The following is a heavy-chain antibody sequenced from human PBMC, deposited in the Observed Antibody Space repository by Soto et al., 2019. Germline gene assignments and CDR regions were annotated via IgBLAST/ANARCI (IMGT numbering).Heavy chain of an antibody. D-gene: IGHD3-3*01. CDR3: AHRVLRTVFGLVTTTAIYFDF. Sequence: QITLNESGPTVVSHPETLTMTCRFSGFSLTTSGVGVGWIRQSPGKAPVWLALIYWDDDKRYSASLKSRLTITKDTSKNQVVLTVSDLDPTDTATYDCAHRVLRTVFGLVTTTAIYFDFWGQGTPVAVSS. CDR1: GFSLTTSGVG. J-gene: IGHJ4*02. CDR2: IYWDDDK. V-gene: IGHV2-5*02.